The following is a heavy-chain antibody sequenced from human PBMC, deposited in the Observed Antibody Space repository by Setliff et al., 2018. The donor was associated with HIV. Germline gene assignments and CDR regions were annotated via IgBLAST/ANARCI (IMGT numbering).Heavy chain of an antibody. CDR2: LSDSGGST. Sequence: PGESLKISFAASGFTFSSYGMHWVRQAPGKGLEWVSALSDSGGSTFYADSVKGRFTISRDNSKNTLYLQMNSLSAEDTAIYYCAKNVVPTAITYLDCWGQGTLVTVSS. CDR1: GFTFSSYG. D-gene: IGHD2-21*02. J-gene: IGHJ4*02. CDR3: AKNVVPTAITYLDC. V-gene: IGHV3-23*01.